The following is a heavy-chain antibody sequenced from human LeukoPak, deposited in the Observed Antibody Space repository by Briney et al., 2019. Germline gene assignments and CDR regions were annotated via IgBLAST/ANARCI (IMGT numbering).Heavy chain of an antibody. V-gene: IGHV4-34*01. Sequence: PSETLSRNCAVYGGSFSGYYWSWIRQPPGKGLEWSGEINHSGSTNYNPSLKSRVTISVDTSKNQFSLKLSSVTAADTAVYYCARGLNSRGLIWGQGTLVTVSS. CDR3: ARGLNSRGLI. CDR1: GGSFSGYY. CDR2: INHSGST. D-gene: IGHD6-19*01. J-gene: IGHJ4*02.